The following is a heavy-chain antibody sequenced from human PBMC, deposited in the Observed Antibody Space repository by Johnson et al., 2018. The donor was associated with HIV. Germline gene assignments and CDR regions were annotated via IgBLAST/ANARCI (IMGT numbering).Heavy chain of an antibody. CDR1: GFTFSSYG. Sequence: QVQLVESGGGVVRPGGSLRLSCAASGFTFSSYGMHWVRQAPGKGLEWVAVISYDGGNKYYADSVKGRFTISRDNSKNTLYLHMNSLRAEDTAVYYCAKDRRGKQQLVTGNDAFDIWGQGTMVTVSS. CDR3: AKDRRGKQQLVTGNDAFDI. V-gene: IGHV3-33*05. D-gene: IGHD6-13*01. J-gene: IGHJ3*02. CDR2: ISYDGGNK.